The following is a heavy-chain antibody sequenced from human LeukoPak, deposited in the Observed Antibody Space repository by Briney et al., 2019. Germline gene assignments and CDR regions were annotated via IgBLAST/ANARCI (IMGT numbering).Heavy chain of an antibody. V-gene: IGHV1-2*02. CDR1: GYTFTGYY. CDR3: ATFRHPGIVGAN. J-gene: IGHJ4*02. D-gene: IGHD1-26*01. CDR2: INPNSGGT. Sequence: ASVTVSCKASGYTFTGYYMHWVRQAPGQGLEWMGWINPNSGGTNYAQKFQGRVTMTRDTSISTAYMELSRLRSDDTAVYYCATFRHPGIVGANWGQGTLVTVSS.